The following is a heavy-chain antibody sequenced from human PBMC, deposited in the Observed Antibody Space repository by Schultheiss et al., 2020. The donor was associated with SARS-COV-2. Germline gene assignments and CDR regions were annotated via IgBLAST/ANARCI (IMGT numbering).Heavy chain of an antibody. V-gene: IGHV3-23*01. CDR1: GFTFSSYA. CDR2: ISGSGGST. D-gene: IGHD4-11*01. Sequence: GESLKISCAASGFTFSSYAMHWVRQAPGKGLEWVSAISGSGGSTYYADSVKGRFTISRDNSKNTLYLQMNSLRAEDTAVYYCAKALTATVTTTQGYWGQGTLVTGSS. J-gene: IGHJ4*02. CDR3: AKALTATVTTTQGY.